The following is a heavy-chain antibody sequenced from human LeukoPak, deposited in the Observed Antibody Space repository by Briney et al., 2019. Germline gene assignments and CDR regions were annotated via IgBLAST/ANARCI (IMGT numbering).Heavy chain of an antibody. V-gene: IGHV3-9*01. CDR3: ASGYSGYERLSKRGRVVDY. J-gene: IGHJ4*02. D-gene: IGHD5-12*01. CDR1: GFNFDDYA. CDR2: ISWNSDKI. Sequence: PGGSLRLSCAASGFNFDDYAMHWVRQAPGKGLEWVSGISWNSDKIGYADSVKGRFTISRDNAKKSLYLQMNSLRAEDTAVYYCASGYSGYERLSKRGRVVDYWGQGTLVTVSS.